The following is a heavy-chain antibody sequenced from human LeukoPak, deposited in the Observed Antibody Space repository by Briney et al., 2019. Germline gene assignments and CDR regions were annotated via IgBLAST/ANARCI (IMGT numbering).Heavy chain of an antibody. Sequence: ASVKVSCKASGYTFTSYDINWVRQATGQGLEWMGWMNPNSGNTGYAQKFQGRVTMTRNTSISTAYMELSSLRSDDTAVYYCARGGVLRYNWNARHFDYWGQGTLVTVSS. CDR3: ARGGVLRYNWNARHFDY. D-gene: IGHD1-1*01. V-gene: IGHV1-8*01. CDR2: MNPNSGNT. J-gene: IGHJ4*02. CDR1: GYTFTSYD.